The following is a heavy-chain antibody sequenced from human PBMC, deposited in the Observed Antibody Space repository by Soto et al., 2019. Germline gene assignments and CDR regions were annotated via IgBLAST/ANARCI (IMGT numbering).Heavy chain of an antibody. D-gene: IGHD1-26*01. V-gene: IGHV1-46*01. J-gene: IGHJ4*02. CDR3: ARSLGETTSIFDY. CDR2: INPSSGTT. CDR1: GYIFIHCF. Sequence: QVPLVQSGAEMKQPGASVKLSCQASGYIFIHCFMHWVRQDPGQGLAWMGGINPSSGTTTYAQKFQGRVNVTRDTSTITVYRELSSMGSGDTAMYYCARSLGETTSIFDYWGQGSLVTVSA.